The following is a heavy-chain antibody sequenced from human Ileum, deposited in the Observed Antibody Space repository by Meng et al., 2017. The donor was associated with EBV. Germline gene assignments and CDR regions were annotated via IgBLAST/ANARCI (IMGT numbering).Heavy chain of an antibody. J-gene: IGHJ4*02. CDR1: GDSVSSISGA. V-gene: IGHV6-1*01. Sequence: QVQLPQSCPGLLKPSQTLSLTCAISGDSVSSISGAWNWIRQSPSRGLEWLGRTYYRSKWNTDYAVSVSSRITISPDTSKNQFSLQLNSVTPEDTAVYYCARGSYYFDSWGQGTLVTVSS. CDR2: TYYRSKWNT. CDR3: ARGSYYFDS. D-gene: IGHD1-26*01.